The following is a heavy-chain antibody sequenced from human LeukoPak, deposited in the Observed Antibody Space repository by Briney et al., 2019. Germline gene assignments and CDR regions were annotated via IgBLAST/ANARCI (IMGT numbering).Heavy chain of an antibody. CDR2: IYTGGTT. J-gene: IGHJ5*02. CDR1: GLTVSSNY. Sequence: GGSLRLSCAASGLTVSSNYMSWVRQAPGKGLEWVSVIYTGGTTNYADSVKGRFTISRDNSKNTLYLQMNSLRAEDTAVYYCARERRQFNNWFDPWGQGTLVTVSS. V-gene: IGHV3-66*01. CDR3: ARERRQFNNWFDP.